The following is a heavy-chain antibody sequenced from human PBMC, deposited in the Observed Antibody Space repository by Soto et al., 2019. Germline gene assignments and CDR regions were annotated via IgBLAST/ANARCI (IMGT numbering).Heavy chain of an antibody. D-gene: IGHD5-12*01. CDR2: IIPIFNSA. Sequence: QVQLVQSGAEVKRPGSSVKVSCKASGGTFNNYALSWVRQAPGQGLEWMGGIIPIFNSANYAQKIQGRVTITADDSTSTAYMELRSLRPDETAVYYCAREVTVASYSFDFWGQGTLVTVSS. CDR3: AREVTVASYSFDF. V-gene: IGHV1-69*01. J-gene: IGHJ4*02. CDR1: GGTFNNYA.